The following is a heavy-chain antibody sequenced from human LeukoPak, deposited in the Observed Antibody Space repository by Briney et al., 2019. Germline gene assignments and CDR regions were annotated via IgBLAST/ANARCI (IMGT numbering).Heavy chain of an antibody. D-gene: IGHD3-10*01. Sequence: ASVKVSCKAFGYTFTKEAISWVRQAPGQGLEWMGWINTNTGNPTYAQGFTGRFVFSLDTSVSTAYLQISSLKAEDTAVYYCARTRGFGELLFADYWGQGTLVTVSS. V-gene: IGHV7-4-1*02. J-gene: IGHJ4*02. CDR1: GYTFTKEA. CDR2: INTNTGNP. CDR3: ARTRGFGELLFADY.